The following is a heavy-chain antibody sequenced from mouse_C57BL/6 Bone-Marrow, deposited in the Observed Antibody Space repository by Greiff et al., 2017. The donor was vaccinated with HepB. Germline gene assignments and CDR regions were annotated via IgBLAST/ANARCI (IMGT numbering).Heavy chain of an antibody. CDR1: GYTFTSYG. J-gene: IGHJ2*01. CDR3: ASPTIYYYGSSYFDY. D-gene: IGHD1-1*01. V-gene: IGHV1-81*01. Sequence: QVQLQQSGAELARPGASVKLSCKASGYTFTSYGISWVKQRPGQGLEWIGEIYPRSGNTYYNEKFKGKATLTADKSSSTAYMELRSLTSEDSAVYFCASPTIYYYGSSYFDYWGQGTTLTVSS. CDR2: IYPRSGNT.